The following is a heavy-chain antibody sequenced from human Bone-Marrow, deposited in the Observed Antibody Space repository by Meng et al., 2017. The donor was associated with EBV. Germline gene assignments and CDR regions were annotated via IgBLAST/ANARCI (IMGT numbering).Heavy chain of an antibody. Sequence: QVQLQEPGPGLVKPSETLFLTCTVSAASVSGGTFHWSWIRQPPGKELEWIGYIYDGGTTIYNPSLKSRVTIFLDTSRNQFSLGLRSVTTADTAVYYCAKSSSSTPGVVDSWGQGTLVTVSS. CDR1: AASVSGGTFH. CDR2: IYDGGTT. D-gene: IGHD6-6*01. V-gene: IGHV4-61*01. CDR3: AKSSSSTPGVVDS. J-gene: IGHJ4*02.